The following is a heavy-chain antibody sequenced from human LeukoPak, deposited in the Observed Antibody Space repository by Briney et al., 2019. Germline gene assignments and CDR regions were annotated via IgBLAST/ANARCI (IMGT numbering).Heavy chain of an antibody. V-gene: IGHV1-2*02. CDR2: INPHSADT. CDR1: GYTFTGFY. Sequence: ASVKVSCTASGYTFTGFYMHWVRQAPGQGLEWMGWINPHSADTGYAQKFLGRVTMTRDMSISTIYLELTRLTSDDTALYYCARWDGYSSSPDYWGQGTLVTVPS. CDR3: ARWDGYSSSPDY. D-gene: IGHD6-13*01. J-gene: IGHJ4*02.